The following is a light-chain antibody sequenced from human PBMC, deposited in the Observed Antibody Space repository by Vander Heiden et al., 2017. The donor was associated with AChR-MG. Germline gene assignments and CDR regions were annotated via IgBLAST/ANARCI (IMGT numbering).Light chain of an antibody. V-gene: IGLV1-40*01. CDR1: SSNIGAGYD. Sequence: QSVLPQPPSVSGAPGQRVTISCTGSSSNIGAGYDVHWYQQRPGTAPKLLIYGNSNRPAGVPDRCSGSKSGTSAALAITGRQAEDEADYYCQSYDSSLSDVVFGGGTKLTVL. CDR2: GNS. J-gene: IGLJ2*01. CDR3: QSYDSSLSDVV.